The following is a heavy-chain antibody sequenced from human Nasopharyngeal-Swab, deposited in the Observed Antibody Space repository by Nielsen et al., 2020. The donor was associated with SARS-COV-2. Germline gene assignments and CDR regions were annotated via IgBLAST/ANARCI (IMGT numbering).Heavy chain of an antibody. J-gene: IGHJ2*01. CDR2: IYYSVST. CDR1: GGSISSYY. D-gene: IGHD3-22*01. V-gene: IGHV4-59*01. CDR3: ARVNVHYYDSSGYYGDWYFDL. Sequence: SETLSLTCTVSGGSISSYYWSWIRQPPGKGLEWIGYIYYSVSTNYNPSLKSRVTISVDTSKNQFSLKLSSVTAADTAVYYCARVNVHYYDSSGYYGDWYFDLWGRGTLVTVSS.